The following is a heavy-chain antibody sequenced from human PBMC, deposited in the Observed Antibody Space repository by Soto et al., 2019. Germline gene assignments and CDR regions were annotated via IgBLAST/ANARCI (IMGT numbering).Heavy chain of an antibody. CDR1: GYTFSGYD. V-gene: IGHV1-2*02. D-gene: IGHD3-9*01. CDR3: ARPPGYISDWYYFDL. J-gene: IGHJ4*02. CDR2: ISPKSGGT. Sequence: ASVKVSCKASGYTFSGYDMHWVRQAPGQGFEWMGRISPKSGGTNYAQKFEGRVTMTWDTSLKTAYMELSSLISEDTAVYYCARPPGYISDWYYFDLWGQGTLVTVSS.